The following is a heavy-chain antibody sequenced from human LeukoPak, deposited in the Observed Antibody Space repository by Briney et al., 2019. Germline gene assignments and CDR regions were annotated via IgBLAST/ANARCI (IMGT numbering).Heavy chain of an antibody. J-gene: IGHJ5*02. Sequence: GGSLRLSCAASGFTFSTYWMSWVRQAPGKGLEWVANINQDGSEEYYVDSVKGRFTISRDNAKNSLFLQINSLRAEDTAVYYCANGGTYSSGPWGQGTLVTVSS. D-gene: IGHD3-22*01. CDR2: INQDGSEE. V-gene: IGHV3-7*01. CDR3: ANGGTYSSGP. CDR1: GFTFSTYW.